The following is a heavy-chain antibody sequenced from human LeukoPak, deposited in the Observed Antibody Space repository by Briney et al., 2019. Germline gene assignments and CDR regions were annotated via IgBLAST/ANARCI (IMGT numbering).Heavy chain of an antibody. Sequence: ASVKVSCKASGYTFTSYGISWVRQAPGQGLEWMGWISAYNGNTNYAQKLQGRVTMTTDTSTSTAYMELWSLRSDDTAVYYCARALYQYCSSTSCPTAFDYWGQGTLVTVSS. CDR2: ISAYNGNT. J-gene: IGHJ4*02. CDR1: GYTFTSYG. V-gene: IGHV1-18*04. CDR3: ARALYQYCSSTSCPTAFDY. D-gene: IGHD2-2*01.